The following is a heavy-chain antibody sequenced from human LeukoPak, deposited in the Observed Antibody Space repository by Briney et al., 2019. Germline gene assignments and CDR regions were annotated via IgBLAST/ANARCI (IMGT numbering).Heavy chain of an antibody. CDR3: ARARGIVVVPAATERANWFDP. CDR1: GGSFSGYY. V-gene: IGHV4-34*01. D-gene: IGHD2-2*01. Sequence: SETLSLTCAVYGGSFSGYYWSWIRQPPGKGLEWIGEINHSGSTNYNPSLKSRVTISVDTSKNQFSQKLSSVTAADTAVYYCARARGIVVVPAATERANWFDPWGQGTLVTVSS. CDR2: INHSGST. J-gene: IGHJ5*02.